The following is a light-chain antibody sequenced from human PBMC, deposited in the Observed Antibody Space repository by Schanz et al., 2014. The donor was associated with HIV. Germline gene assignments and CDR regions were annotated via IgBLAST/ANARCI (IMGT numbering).Light chain of an antibody. CDR3: QQYGSSPPWT. CDR1: QMFISSY. CDR2: GAS. Sequence: EIVLTQSPGTLSLSPGERATLSCRASQMFISSYLAWYQQKPGQAPRLLIYGASSRATGIPDRFSGGGSGTDFTLTISRLEPEDFAVYYCQQYGSSPPWTFGQGTKVEIK. J-gene: IGKJ1*01. V-gene: IGKV3-20*01.